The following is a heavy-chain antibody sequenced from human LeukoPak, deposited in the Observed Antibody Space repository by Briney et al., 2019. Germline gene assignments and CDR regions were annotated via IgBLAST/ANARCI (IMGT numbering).Heavy chain of an antibody. J-gene: IGHJ4*02. CDR2: ISHDGYHE. CDR1: GFTFSSYA. Sequence: PGGSLRLSCAASGFTFSSYAIHWVRQAPGKGLEWVAVISHDGYHEHYADSVKGRFTLSRDNSKNTVFLQMNSLRAEDTAVYYCASGLLSNWYFDYWGQGTLVTVSA. D-gene: IGHD3-9*01. V-gene: IGHV3-30*04. CDR3: ASGLLSNWYFDY.